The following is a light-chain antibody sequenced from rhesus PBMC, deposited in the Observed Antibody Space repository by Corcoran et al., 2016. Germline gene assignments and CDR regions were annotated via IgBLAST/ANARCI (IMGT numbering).Light chain of an antibody. CDR1: QGISNY. V-gene: IGKV1S14*01. CDR2: SAS. CDR3: QQHNSYPRT. J-gene: IGKJ1*01. Sequence: DIQMTQSPSSLSASVGDTVTITCRASQGISNYLAWYPQKPGKAPKPLIYSASNLESGVPSRFSGSGSGTDFTLTSSILQPEDCATYYCQQHNSYPRTFGQGTKVEIK.